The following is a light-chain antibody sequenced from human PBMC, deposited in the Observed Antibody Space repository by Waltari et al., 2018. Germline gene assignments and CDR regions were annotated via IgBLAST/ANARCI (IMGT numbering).Light chain of an antibody. CDR1: QSVTNY. J-gene: IGKJ4*01. CDR3: QQRSKWPLT. CDR2: DAS. Sequence: DIVLTQSPATLSLSPGERAPLSCRASQSVTNYLAWYQLKPGQAPRLLIYDASNRATGIPARFSGSGSGTDFTLTISNLEPEDSAVYYCQQRSKWPLTFGRGTKVEIK. V-gene: IGKV3-11*01.